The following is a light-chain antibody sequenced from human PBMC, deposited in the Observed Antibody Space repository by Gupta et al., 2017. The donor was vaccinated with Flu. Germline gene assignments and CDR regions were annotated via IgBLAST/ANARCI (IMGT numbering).Light chain of an antibody. CDR3: QQCNSYLPRT. CDR1: QGISSY. V-gene: IGKV1-9*01. CDR2: AAS. J-gene: IGKJ1*01. Sequence: DIQLTQSPSFLSASVGDRVTITCRASQGISSYLAWYQQKPGKAPKLLIYAASTLQSGVPSRFSGSGSGTEFTLTISSLQPEDFATYYCQQCNSYLPRTFGQGTKVEIK.